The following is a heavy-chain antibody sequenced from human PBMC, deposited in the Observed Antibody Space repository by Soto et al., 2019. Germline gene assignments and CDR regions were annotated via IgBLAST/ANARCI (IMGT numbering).Heavy chain of an antibody. Sequence: QVQLVQSGAEVKKPGASVKVSCKASGYTFTSYAMHWVRQAPGQRLEWMGWINAGNGNTKYSQKFQGRVTITRDTSASTGYMELSSLRSEDTAVYYCASGYSSSWFFDYWGQGTLVTVSS. CDR1: GYTFTSYA. V-gene: IGHV1-3*01. CDR3: ASGYSSSWFFDY. CDR2: INAGNGNT. D-gene: IGHD6-13*01. J-gene: IGHJ4*02.